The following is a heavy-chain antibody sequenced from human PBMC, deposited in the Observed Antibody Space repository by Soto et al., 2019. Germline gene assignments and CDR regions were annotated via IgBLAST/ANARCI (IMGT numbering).Heavy chain of an antibody. CDR2: ISPYNGNT. D-gene: IGHD3-3*01. Sequence: ASVKVSCKASGYTFTSYGISWVRQAPGQRLEWMGWISPYNGNTNYAQKFQGWVTMTRDTSISTAYMELSRLRSDDTAVYYCARGSFYDFWSGYYLDFDYWGQGTLVTVSS. CDR1: GYTFTSYG. J-gene: IGHJ4*02. CDR3: ARGSFYDFWSGYYLDFDY. V-gene: IGHV1-18*04.